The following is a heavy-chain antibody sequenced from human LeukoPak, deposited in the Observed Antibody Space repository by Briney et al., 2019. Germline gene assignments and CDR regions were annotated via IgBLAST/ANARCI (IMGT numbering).Heavy chain of an antibody. V-gene: IGHV3-23*01. CDR2: ISGDGGST. CDR1: GFTFSSSA. J-gene: IGHJ6*02. D-gene: IGHD2-15*01. CDR3: AKGGYCSGGTCYPMDV. Sequence: HAGGSLRLSCAASGFTFSSSAMSWVRQAPGKGLEWVSAISGDGGSTYYADSVRGRFTISRDNSKNTVYLQMNSLRAEDTAVYYCAKGGYCSGGTCYPMDVWGQGTTVTVSS.